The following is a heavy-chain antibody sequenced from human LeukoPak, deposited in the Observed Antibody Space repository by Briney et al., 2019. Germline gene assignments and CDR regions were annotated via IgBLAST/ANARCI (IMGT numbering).Heavy chain of an antibody. CDR2: SRNKDHRHST. V-gene: IGHV3-72*01. Sequence: GGSLRLCCAVSGFTFSDHCMDWVRQAPGKGLEWVARSRNKDHRHSTEYATSVKGRFIISRDDSRNSLDLRMNSLNSDDTALYYCVRGYRGFDHWGQGTMVTVSS. CDR1: GFTFSDHC. D-gene: IGHD3-10*01. J-gene: IGHJ4*02. CDR3: VRGYRGFDH.